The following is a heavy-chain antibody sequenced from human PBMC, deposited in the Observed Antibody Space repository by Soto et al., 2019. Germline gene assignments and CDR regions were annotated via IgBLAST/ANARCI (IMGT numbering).Heavy chain of an antibody. CDR3: ARRKYGVDTLDY. CDR1: GYKFIDYG. J-gene: IGHJ4*02. Sequence: QVQLVQSEAEVKKPGASVKVSCKPYGYKFIDYGLSWVRQAPGQGLEWVGWISADNGNTDYAQKLQGRVTMTTDTSTRTAYMELRSLRVDDTAVYYWARRKYGVDTLDYWGQGTLVTVSS. D-gene: IGHD2-8*01. CDR2: ISADNGNT. V-gene: IGHV1-18*01.